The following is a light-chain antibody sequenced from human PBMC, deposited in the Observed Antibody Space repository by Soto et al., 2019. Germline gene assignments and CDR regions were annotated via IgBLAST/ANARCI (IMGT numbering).Light chain of an antibody. V-gene: IGKV3-20*01. CDR1: QSVSNDF. Sequence: EIVLTQSPGILSLSPGERATLSCRASQSVSNDFLAWYQQKPGQAPRLLIYGASTRATDVPDGFSGSGSGADFTLSISRLEPEDFAVYYCQQYDTSPLTFGGGTKVDIK. J-gene: IGKJ4*01. CDR3: QQYDTSPLT. CDR2: GAS.